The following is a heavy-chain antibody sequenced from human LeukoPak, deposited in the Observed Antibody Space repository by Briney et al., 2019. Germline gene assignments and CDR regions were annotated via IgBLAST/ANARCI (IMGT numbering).Heavy chain of an antibody. CDR2: INHSGST. V-gene: IGHV4-34*01. J-gene: IGHJ3*02. CDR3: ARRRITMVRGVNEGAFDI. D-gene: IGHD3-10*01. CDR1: GGSFSGYY. Sequence: SETLSLTCAVYGGSFSGYYWSWIRQPPGKGLEWIGVINHSGSTNYNPSLKSRVTISVDTSKNQFSLKLSSVTAADTAVYYCARRRITMVRGVNEGAFDIWGQGTMVTVSS.